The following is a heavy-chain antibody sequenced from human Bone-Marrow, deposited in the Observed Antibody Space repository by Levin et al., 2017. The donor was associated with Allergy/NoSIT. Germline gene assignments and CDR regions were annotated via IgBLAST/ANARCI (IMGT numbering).Heavy chain of an antibody. CDR3: ARHRGVGGYSGFGWFDP. D-gene: IGHD5-12*01. V-gene: IGHV4-39*02. CDR1: GDSITSSGYF. Sequence: ESLKISCTVAGDSITSSGYFWGWLRQSPGKGMEWIGSISDSGSTYYNPPLKSRLTFSVDKSSNHFSVKLSSLTAADTAVYFCARHRGVGGYSGFGWFDPWGQGTLVIVSS. J-gene: IGHJ5*02. CDR2: ISDSGST.